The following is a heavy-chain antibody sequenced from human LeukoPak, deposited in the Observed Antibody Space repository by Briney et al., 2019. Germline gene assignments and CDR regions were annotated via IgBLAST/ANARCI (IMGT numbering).Heavy chain of an antibody. J-gene: IGHJ5*02. CDR3: ARDENTAMATRGSFDP. CDR1: GYTFTSYG. CDR2: ISAYNGNP. D-gene: IGHD5-18*01. V-gene: IGHV1-18*01. Sequence: ASVKVSCKASGYTFTSYGISWVRQAPGQGLEWMGWISAYNGNPNYAQKLQGRATMTTDTSTSTAYMELRSLRSDDTAVYYCARDENTAMATRGSFDPWGQGTLVTVSS.